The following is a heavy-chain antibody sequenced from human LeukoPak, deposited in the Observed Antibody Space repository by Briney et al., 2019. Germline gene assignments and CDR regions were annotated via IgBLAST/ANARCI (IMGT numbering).Heavy chain of an antibody. CDR2: IKWSGGST. V-gene: IGHV3-20*04. J-gene: IGHJ4*02. CDR1: GFTFDDYG. CDR3: ARDGGDCSGDSCYVDY. Sequence: GGSLRLSCAASGFTFDDYGMIWVRHAPGKGLEWVSSIKWSGGSTGYGDSVKCRFTISRVNAKYSLYLQMNSLRAEDTALYYWARDGGDCSGDSCYVDYWGQGTLVTVSS. D-gene: IGHD2-15*01.